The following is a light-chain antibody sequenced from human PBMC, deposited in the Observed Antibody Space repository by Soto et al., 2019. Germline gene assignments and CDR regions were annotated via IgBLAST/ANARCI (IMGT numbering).Light chain of an antibody. Sequence: EVVLTQSPGTLSLSPGERATVSCRASQSVSNNYVAWYQQKPGQAPRLLIFGSSDRATGIPDRFSGSWSGTDFTLTISRLEPEDFAVYFCQQYGSSPPHTFGQGTNLEIK. V-gene: IGKV3-20*01. CDR3: QQYGSSPPHT. CDR1: QSVSNNY. CDR2: GSS. J-gene: IGKJ2*01.